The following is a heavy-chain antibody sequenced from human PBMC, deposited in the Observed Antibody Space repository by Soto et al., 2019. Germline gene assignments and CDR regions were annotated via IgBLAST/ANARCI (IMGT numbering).Heavy chain of an antibody. CDR1: GYTFKNYG. CDR2: ITTYNGNR. Sequence: ASVKVSCKASGYTFKNYGIKWVRQAPGQGLEWVGWITTYNGNRYSAEKFQGRVTMTTDTSTSTTYMELKSLTSDDTGVYYCARDAQPKGVAADFDYWGQGTLVTVSS. CDR3: ARDAQPKGVAADFDY. D-gene: IGHD6-19*01. J-gene: IGHJ4*02. V-gene: IGHV1-18*01.